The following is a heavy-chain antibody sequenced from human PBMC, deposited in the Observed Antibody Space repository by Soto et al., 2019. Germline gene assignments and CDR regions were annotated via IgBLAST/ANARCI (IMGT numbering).Heavy chain of an antibody. CDR3: ARGYSGYDYFDY. CDR2: INAGNGNT. J-gene: IGHJ4*02. D-gene: IGHD5-12*01. Sequence: ASVKDSCKASGYTFTSYAMHWVRQAPGQRLEWMGWINAGNGNTKYSQKFQGRVTITRDTSASTAYMELSSLRSEDTAVYYCARGYSGYDYFDYWGQGTLVTVSS. CDR1: GYTFTSYA. V-gene: IGHV1-3*01.